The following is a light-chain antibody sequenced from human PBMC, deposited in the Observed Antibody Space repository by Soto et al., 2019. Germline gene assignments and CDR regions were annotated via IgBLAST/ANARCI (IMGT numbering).Light chain of an antibody. CDR3: QQSDNLPDFT. Sequence: DIQMTQSPSTLFASVGDRVTITCRASQSVRNWLAWYQQKPGRAPQLLIYDSSTLEPGVPSRFRGSGSGTDFILSISSLQPEDVGTYYCQQSDNLPDFTFGPGTKVNI. CDR1: QSVRNW. V-gene: IGKV1-5*01. J-gene: IGKJ3*01. CDR2: DSS.